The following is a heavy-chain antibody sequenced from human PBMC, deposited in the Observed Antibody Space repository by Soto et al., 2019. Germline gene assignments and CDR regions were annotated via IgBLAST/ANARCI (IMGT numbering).Heavy chain of an antibody. J-gene: IGHJ4*02. CDR2: INGDGGRT. CDR3: SRETLWFGESPKS. Sequence: EVQLVESGGGSVQTGGSLRISCAASGFTFGSYWMDWVRQAPGKGLVWVSRINGDGGRTTYADSVKGRFTISRDNAHNTLYLQMDSLTADDTAVYYGSRETLWFGESPKSGGQGTLVTVSS. CDR1: GFTFGSYW. D-gene: IGHD3-10*01. V-gene: IGHV3-74*01.